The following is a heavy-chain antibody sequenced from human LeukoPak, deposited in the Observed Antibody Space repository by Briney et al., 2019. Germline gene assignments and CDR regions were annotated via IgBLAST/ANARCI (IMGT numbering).Heavy chain of an antibody. J-gene: IGHJ4*02. V-gene: IGHV3-30-3*01. CDR2: ISYDASNQ. CDR3: ASYSSSWSFDY. Sequence: PGWSLRLSCAASGFTFSSYAMHWVRQAAGKERKGVAVISYDASNQYYADSVKGRLNISRDNSTTTLYLQMNSLRAEDTAVYYCASYSSSWSFDYWGQGNLVTVSS. CDR1: GFTFSSYA. D-gene: IGHD6-13*01.